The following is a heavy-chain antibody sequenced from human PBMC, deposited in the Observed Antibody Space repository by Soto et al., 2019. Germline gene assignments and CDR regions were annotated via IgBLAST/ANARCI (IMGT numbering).Heavy chain of an antibody. CDR2: IYYSGST. CDR3: ARDRADWGSGDWYFDL. J-gene: IGHJ2*01. V-gene: IGHV4-59*01. Sequence: QVQLQESGPGLVKPSETLSLTCTVSGGSITSYYWSWVRQPPGKGLEWIGYIYYSGSTKYNPSLKSRVTISVDTSKTQFSLKLSSVTAADTAVYYCARDRADWGSGDWYFDLWGRGTLVTVSS. D-gene: IGHD7-27*01. CDR1: GGSITSYY.